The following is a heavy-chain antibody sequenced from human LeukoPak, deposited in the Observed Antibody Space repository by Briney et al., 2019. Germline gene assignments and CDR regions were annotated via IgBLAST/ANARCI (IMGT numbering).Heavy chain of an antibody. Sequence: SETLSLTCAVYGGSFSGYYWSWIRQPPGKGLEWIGEINHSGSTNYNPSLKSRVTISVDTSKNQFSLKLSSVTAADTAVYYCARTGPSPRDYYDSSGYYIWGQGTLVTVSS. V-gene: IGHV4-34*01. D-gene: IGHD3-22*01. CDR3: ARTGPSPRDYYDSSGYYI. J-gene: IGHJ4*02. CDR2: INHSGST. CDR1: GGSFSGYY.